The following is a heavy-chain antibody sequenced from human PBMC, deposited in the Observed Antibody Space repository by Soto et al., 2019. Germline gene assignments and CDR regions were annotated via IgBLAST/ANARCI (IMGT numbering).Heavy chain of an antibody. J-gene: IGHJ4*02. Sequence: PGWSLRLSCAASGFTFSSYAMHWVRQAPGKGLEWVAVISYDGSNKYYADSVKGRFTISRDNSKNTLYLQMNSLRAEETAVYYCARTLRFLEWLSGPIDYWGQGT. CDR1: GFTFSSYA. CDR3: ARTLRFLEWLSGPIDY. D-gene: IGHD3-3*01. CDR2: ISYDGSNK. V-gene: IGHV3-30*04.